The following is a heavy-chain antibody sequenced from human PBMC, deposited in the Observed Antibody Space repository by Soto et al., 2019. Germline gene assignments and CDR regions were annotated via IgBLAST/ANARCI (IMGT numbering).Heavy chain of an antibody. CDR1: GVTFNTYA. V-gene: IGHV3-23*01. Sequence: GGSLRLSWSAAGVTFNTYAMSWVRQAPGEGLEWVSGISGGGVETYYADSVKGRFTVSRDNSKDTLYLQMNSLRVEDTAVYFCAKDASSSSSPEYFQPWGQGTLVTVSS. CDR2: ISGGGVET. J-gene: IGHJ1*01. CDR3: AKDASSSSSPEYFQP. D-gene: IGHD6-19*01.